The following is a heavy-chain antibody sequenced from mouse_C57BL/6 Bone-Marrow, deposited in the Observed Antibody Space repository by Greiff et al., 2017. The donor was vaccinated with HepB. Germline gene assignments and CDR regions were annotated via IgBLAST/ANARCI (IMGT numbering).Heavy chain of an antibody. D-gene: IGHD4-1*01. V-gene: IGHV1-54*01. J-gene: IGHJ4*01. CDR2: INPGSGGT. CDR1: GYAFTNYL. Sequence: VQGVESGAELVRPGTSVKVSCKASGYAFTNYLIEWVKQRPGQGLEWIGVINPGSGGTNYNEKFKGKATLTADKSSSTAYMQLSSLTSEDSAVYFCARLGRRGYAMDYWGQGTSVTVSS. CDR3: ARLGRRGYAMDY.